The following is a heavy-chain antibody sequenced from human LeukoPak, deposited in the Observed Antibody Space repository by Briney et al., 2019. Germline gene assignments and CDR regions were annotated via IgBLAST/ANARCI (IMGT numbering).Heavy chain of an antibody. Sequence: ASVKVSCKASGYTFTSYGISWVRQAPGQGLEWMGWISAYNGNTNYAQKLQGRVTMTTDTSTSTAYMELRSLRSDDTAVYYCARDRTVVTLYYYYMDVWGKGTTVTVSS. CDR2: ISAYNGNT. CDR3: ARDRTVVTLYYYYMDV. D-gene: IGHD4-23*01. J-gene: IGHJ6*03. CDR1: GYTFTSYG. V-gene: IGHV1-18*01.